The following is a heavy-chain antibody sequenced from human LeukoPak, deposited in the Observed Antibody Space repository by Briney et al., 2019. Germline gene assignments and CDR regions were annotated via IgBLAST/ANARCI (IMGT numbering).Heavy chain of an antibody. D-gene: IGHD4-17*01. CDR3: ARDDGDYVLRRIYYYYGMGV. J-gene: IGHJ6*02. CDR1: GGSISSSSYY. Sequence: SETLSLTCTVSGGSISSSSYYWGWIRQPPGKGLEWIGSIYYSGSTYYNPSLKSRVTISVDTSKNQFSLKLSSVTAADTAVYYCARDDGDYVLRRIYYYYGMGVWGQGTTVTVSS. V-gene: IGHV4-39*07. CDR2: IYYSGST.